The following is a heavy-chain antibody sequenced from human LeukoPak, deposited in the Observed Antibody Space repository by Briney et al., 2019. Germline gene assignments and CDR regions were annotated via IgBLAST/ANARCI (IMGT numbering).Heavy chain of an antibody. J-gene: IGHJ5*02. CDR2: INHSGST. CDR1: GGSFSGYY. V-gene: IGHV4-34*01. Sequence: SETLSLTCAVYGGSFSGYYWSWIRQPPGKGLEWIGEINHSGSTNYNPSLKSRVTISVDTSKNKFSLRLSSVTAADTAVYYCARGRWFDPWGQGTLVTVSS. CDR3: ARGRWFDP.